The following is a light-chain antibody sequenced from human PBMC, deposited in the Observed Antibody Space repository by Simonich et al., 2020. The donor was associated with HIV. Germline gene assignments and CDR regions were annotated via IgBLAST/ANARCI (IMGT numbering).Light chain of an antibody. V-gene: IGKV1-39*01. J-gene: IGKJ2*01. CDR3: QQSYSTPPYT. CDR2: AAS. CDR1: QSISSY. Sequence: DIQMTQSPSSLSASVGDRVTITCRASQSISSYLNWYQQKPGKDPKILIYAASSLQSGVPSRFSGSRSGTDVSLTISSLQPEDFATYYCQQSYSTPPYTFGQGTKLEIK.